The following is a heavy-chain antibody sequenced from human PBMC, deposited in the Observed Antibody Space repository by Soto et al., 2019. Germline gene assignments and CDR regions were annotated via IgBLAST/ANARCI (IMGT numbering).Heavy chain of an antibody. D-gene: IGHD4-17*01. J-gene: IGHJ4*02. CDR2: IKSKTDGGTT. V-gene: IGHV3-15*07. CDR3: TTYYDYGDDFDY. Sequence: GGSLRLSCAASGFTFSKAWMNWVRQAPGKGLEWVGRIKSKTDGGTTDYAATVKGRLTISRDDSKNTLYLQMNSLKTEDTAVYYCTTYYDYGDDFDYWGQGTLVTVSS. CDR1: GFTFSKAW.